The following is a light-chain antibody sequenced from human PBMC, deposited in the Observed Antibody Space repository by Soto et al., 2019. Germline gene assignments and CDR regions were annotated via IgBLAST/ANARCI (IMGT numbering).Light chain of an antibody. Sequence: QTVVTQEPSFSVSPGGTVTLTCGLNSGSVSTTYYPSWYQQTPGQAPRTLIYSTNIRSSGVPDRFSGSILGNKAALTITGAQADDESDYHCMLYMGVGLVVFGGGTKLTV. J-gene: IGLJ2*01. CDR2: STN. CDR1: SGSVSTTYY. CDR3: MLYMGVGLVV. V-gene: IGLV8-61*01.